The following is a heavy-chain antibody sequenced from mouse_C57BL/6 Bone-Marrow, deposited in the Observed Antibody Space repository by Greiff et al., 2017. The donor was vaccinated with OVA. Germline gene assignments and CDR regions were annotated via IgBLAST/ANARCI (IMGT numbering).Heavy chain of an antibody. Sequence: EVQRVESGGGLVQPKGSLKLSCAASGFSFNTYAMNWVRQAPGKGLEWVARIRSKSNNYATYYADSVKDRFTISRDDSESMLYRQMNNLKTEDTAMYYCVRHDVYWYFDVWGTGTTVTVSS. CDR2: IRSKSNNYAT. CDR1: GFSFNTYA. CDR3: VRHDVYWYFDV. J-gene: IGHJ1*03. V-gene: IGHV10-1*01. D-gene: IGHD2-3*01.